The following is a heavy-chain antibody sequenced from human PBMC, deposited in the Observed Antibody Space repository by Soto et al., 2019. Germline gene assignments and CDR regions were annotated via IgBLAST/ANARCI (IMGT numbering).Heavy chain of an antibody. D-gene: IGHD2-21*01. CDR2: ISYDGSNK. V-gene: IGHV3-30-3*01. J-gene: IGHJ4*02. CDR3: ARCIRHNYFDY. Sequence: QVQLVESGGGMVQPGRSLRLSCAASGFTFSSYAMHWVRQAPGKGLEWVAVISYDGSNKYYADSVKGRFTISRDNSKNTLYLQMNSLRAEDTAVYYCARCIRHNYFDYWGQGTLVTVSS. CDR1: GFTFSSYA.